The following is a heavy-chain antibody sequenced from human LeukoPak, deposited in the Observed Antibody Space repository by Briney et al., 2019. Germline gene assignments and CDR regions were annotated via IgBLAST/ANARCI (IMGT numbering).Heavy chain of an antibody. CDR3: ASGRSFWSGYYYGDYYYYYGMDV. CDR2: IYYSGST. J-gene: IGHJ6*02. Sequence: SDTLSLTCTVSGGSVSSVSYYWSWIRQPPGKGLEWIGYIYYSGSTNYNPSLKSRVTISVDTSKNQFSLKLSSVTAADTAVYYCASGRSFWSGYYYGDYYYYYGMDVWGQGTTVTVSS. CDR1: GGSVSSVSYY. V-gene: IGHV4-61*01. D-gene: IGHD3-3*01.